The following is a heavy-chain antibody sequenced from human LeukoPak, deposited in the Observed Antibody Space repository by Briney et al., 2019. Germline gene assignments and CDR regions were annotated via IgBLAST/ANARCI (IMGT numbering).Heavy chain of an antibody. Sequence: SETLSLTCTVSGGSISPYYWSWIRQPPGKGLEWIGYIYYSGSTNYSPSLKSRVTISVDTSKNQFSLKLTSVTAADTAVYYCARQGFYWYLDFWGRGTLVTVSS. V-gene: IGHV4-59*01. CDR3: ARQGFYWYLDF. J-gene: IGHJ2*01. CDR1: GGSISPYY. CDR2: IYYSGST.